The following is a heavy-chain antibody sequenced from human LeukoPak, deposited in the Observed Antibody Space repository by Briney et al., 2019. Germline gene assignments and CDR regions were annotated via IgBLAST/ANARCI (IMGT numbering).Heavy chain of an antibody. J-gene: IGHJ4*02. CDR1: GGSFSGYY. Sequence: SETLSLTCAVYGGSFSGYYWSWIRQPPGKGLEWIGEINHSGSTNYNPSLKSRVTISVDTSKNQFSLKLSSVTAADTAVYYCATLRQKLRGCTNGVCYTDYWGQGTLVTVSS. D-gene: IGHD2-8*01. CDR3: ATLRQKLRGCTNGVCYTDY. CDR2: INHSGST. V-gene: IGHV4-34*01.